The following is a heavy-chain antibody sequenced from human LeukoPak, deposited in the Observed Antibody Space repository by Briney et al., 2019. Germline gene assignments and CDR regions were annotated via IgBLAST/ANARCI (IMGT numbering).Heavy chain of an antibody. D-gene: IGHD4-17*01. CDR1: GVSISSSSYY. V-gene: IGHV4-39*01. CDR2: IYYSGST. J-gene: IGHJ4*02. Sequence: PSETLSLTCTVSGVSISSSSYYWGWIRQPPGKGLEWIGSIYYSGSTYYNPSLKSRVSLSVDTSKKQFSLKLRSVTAADTAVYYCARQGYGDFSSRPFDYWGQGTLVTVSS. CDR3: ARQGYGDFSSRPFDY.